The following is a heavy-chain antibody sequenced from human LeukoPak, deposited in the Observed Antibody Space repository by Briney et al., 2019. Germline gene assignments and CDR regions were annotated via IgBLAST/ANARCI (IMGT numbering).Heavy chain of an antibody. J-gene: IGHJ4*02. D-gene: IGHD3-9*01. CDR2: INPNSGGT. CDR3: ASTSGILTGSLDY. CDR1: GYTFTGYY. Sequence: ASVKVSCNASGYTFTGYYMHWVRQAPGQGLEWMGWINPNSGGTNYAQKFQGRVTMTRDTSISTAYMELSRLRSDDTAVYYCASTSGILTGSLDYWGQGTLVTVSS. V-gene: IGHV1-2*02.